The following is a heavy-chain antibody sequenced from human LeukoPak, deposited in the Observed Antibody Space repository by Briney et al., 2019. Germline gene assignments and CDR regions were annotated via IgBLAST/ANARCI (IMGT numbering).Heavy chain of an antibody. CDR3: ARGFYCSSTSCYYWFDP. J-gene: IGHJ5*02. Sequence: ASVKVSCKASGYTFTSYDINWVRQATGQGLEWMGWMNPNSGNTGYAQKFQGRVTITRNTSISTAYMELSSLRSEDTAVYHCARGFYCSSTSCYYWFDPWGQGTLVTVSS. CDR2: MNPNSGNT. V-gene: IGHV1-8*03. D-gene: IGHD2-2*01. CDR1: GYTFTSYD.